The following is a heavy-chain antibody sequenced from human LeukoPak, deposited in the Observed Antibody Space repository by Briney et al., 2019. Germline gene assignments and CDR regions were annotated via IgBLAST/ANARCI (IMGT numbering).Heavy chain of an antibody. D-gene: IGHD6-19*01. CDR2: INTNTGNP. V-gene: IGHV7-4-1*02. J-gene: IGHJ4*02. CDR1: GYTFTSYA. Sequence: GASVKVSCKASGYTFTSYAMNWVRQAPGQGLEWMGWINTNTGNPTYAQGFTGRFVSSLDTSVSTAYLQISSLKAEDTAVYYCARGGREQWLTCFDYWGQGTLVTVSS. CDR3: ARGGREQWLTCFDY.